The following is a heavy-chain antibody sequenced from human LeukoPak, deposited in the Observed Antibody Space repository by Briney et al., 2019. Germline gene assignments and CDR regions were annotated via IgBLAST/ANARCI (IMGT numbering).Heavy chain of an antibody. CDR3: ARVQSYGDYRY. D-gene: IGHD4-17*01. Sequence: PGGSLRLSCAASGFTFSSYWMSWVRQAPGKGLEWVANIKQDGSEKYYVDSVKCRFTISRDNAKNSLYLQMNSLRAEDTAVYYCARVQSYGDYRYWGQGTLVTVSS. V-gene: IGHV3-7*01. J-gene: IGHJ4*02. CDR2: IKQDGSEK. CDR1: GFTFSSYW.